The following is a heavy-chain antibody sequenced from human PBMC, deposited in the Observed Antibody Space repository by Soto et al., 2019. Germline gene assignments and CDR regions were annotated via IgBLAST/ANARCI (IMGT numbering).Heavy chain of an antibody. J-gene: IGHJ4*02. CDR1: GFTFSNYA. D-gene: IGHD3-10*01. CDR2: ISGSGGTT. CDR3: AKDRETTMVGSYFDS. Sequence: LRLSCAASGFTFSNYAMSWVRQTPGKGLEWVSGISGSGGTTDYADSAKGRFTISRDKSKNTLYLQMNSLRPEDTAVYYCAKDRETTMVGSYFDSWGQGTVVTVSS. V-gene: IGHV3-23*01.